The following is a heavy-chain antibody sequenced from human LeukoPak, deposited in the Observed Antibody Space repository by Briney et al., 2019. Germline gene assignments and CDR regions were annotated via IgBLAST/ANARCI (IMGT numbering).Heavy chain of an antibody. CDR1: GGTFSSYA. J-gene: IGHJ6*02. D-gene: IGHD1-14*01. V-gene: IGHV1-69*04. Sequence: ASVKVSCKASGGTFSSYAISWVRQAPGQGLEWMGRIIPIFGIANYAQKFQGRVTITADKSTSTAYMELSSLRSEDTAVYYRARDETNHYYYGMDVWGQGTTVTVSS. CDR2: IIPIFGIA. CDR3: ARDETNHYYYGMDV.